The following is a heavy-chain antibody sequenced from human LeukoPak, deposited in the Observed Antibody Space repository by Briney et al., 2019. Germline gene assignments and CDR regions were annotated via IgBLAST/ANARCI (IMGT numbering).Heavy chain of an antibody. CDR3: ARGRSNGWFY. D-gene: IGHD2-8*01. CDR1: GGSFSGYY. V-gene: IGHV4-34*01. CDR2: INHSGST. Sequence: SETPSLTCAVYGGSFSGYYWSWIRQPPGKGLEWIGEINHSGSTNYNPSLKSRVTISVDTSKNQFSLKLSSVTAADTAVYYCARGRSNGWFYWGQGTLVTVSS. J-gene: IGHJ4*02.